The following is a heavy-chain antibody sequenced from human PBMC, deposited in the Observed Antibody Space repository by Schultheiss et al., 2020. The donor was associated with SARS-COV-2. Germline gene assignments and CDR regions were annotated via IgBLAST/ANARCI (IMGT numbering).Heavy chain of an antibody. V-gene: IGHV3-23*01. J-gene: IGHJ4*02. CDR1: GFTFSSYA. CDR3: ARDHGSGSFYYFDY. CDR2: ISGSDGST. D-gene: IGHD3-10*01. Sequence: GGSLRLSCAASGFTFSSYAMSWVRQAPGKGLDWVSTISGSDGSTYYTDSVKGRFTISRDNSKNTLYLQMNSLRAEDTAVYYCARDHGSGSFYYFDYWGQGTLVTVSS.